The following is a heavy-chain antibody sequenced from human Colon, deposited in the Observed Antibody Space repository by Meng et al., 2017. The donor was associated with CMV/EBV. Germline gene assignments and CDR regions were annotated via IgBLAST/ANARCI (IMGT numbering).Heavy chain of an antibody. CDR3: ARGTRRDNTMVTLFDP. CDR1: GFTFSDYW. CDR2: IHSDGSGI. V-gene: IGHV3-74*01. Sequence: SGFTFSDYWMHWVRRSPGKGLVWVSRIHSDGSGISYADSVKGRFTISRDNAKDTLYLQMNSLRAEDTALYYCARGTRRDNTMVTLFDPWGQGTLVTVSS. J-gene: IGHJ5*02. D-gene: IGHD3-10*01.